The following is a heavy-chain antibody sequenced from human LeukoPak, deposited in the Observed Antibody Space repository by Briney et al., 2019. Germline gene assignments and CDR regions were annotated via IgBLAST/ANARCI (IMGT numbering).Heavy chain of an antibody. V-gene: IGHV3-30*18. J-gene: IGHJ5*02. D-gene: IGHD2-15*01. CDR1: GVTFSSYG. Sequence: PGGSLRLSCAASGVTFSSYGMHWVRQAPGKGLEWVAVISYDGGNQYYADSVKGRFTISRDNSKNTLYLQMNSLRAEDTAVYYCAKCPSSGRSCFTSNWFDPWGQRTLVTVSS. CDR2: ISYDGGNQ. CDR3: AKCPSSGRSCFTSNWFDP.